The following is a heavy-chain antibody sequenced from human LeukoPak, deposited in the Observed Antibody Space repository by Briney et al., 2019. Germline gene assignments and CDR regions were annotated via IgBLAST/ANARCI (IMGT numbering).Heavy chain of an antibody. CDR3: VRDISGYYFDY. CDR1: TFTFSNAW. J-gene: IGHJ4*02. Sequence: GGSLRLSCAASTFTFSNAWMSWVRQAPGKGLEWVSYISGSSIYARYADSVKGRFTISRDNAKNSLYLQMNSLRAEDTALYYCVRDISGYYFDYWGQGTLVTVSS. D-gene: IGHD3-22*01. V-gene: IGHV3-11*05. CDR2: ISGSSIYA.